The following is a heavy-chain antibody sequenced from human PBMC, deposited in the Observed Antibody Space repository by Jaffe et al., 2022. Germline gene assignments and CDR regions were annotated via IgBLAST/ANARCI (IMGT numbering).Heavy chain of an antibody. Sequence: QVQLQESGPGLVKPSETLSLTCAVSGYSISSGYYWGWIRQPPGKGLEWIGSIYHSGSTYYNPSLKSRVTISVDTSKNQFSLKLSSVTAADTAVYYCARTGYSTSWSTNNWVGPWGQGTLVTVSS. CDR2: IYHSGST. V-gene: IGHV4-38-2*01. CDR1: GYSISSGYY. J-gene: IGHJ5*02. CDR3: ARTGYSTSWSTNNWVGP. D-gene: IGHD6-13*01.